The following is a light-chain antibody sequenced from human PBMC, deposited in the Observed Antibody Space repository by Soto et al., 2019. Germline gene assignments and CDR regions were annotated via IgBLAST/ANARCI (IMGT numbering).Light chain of an antibody. Sequence: QSVLTQPPSVSGAPGQRVTISCTGSSSNIGAGHAVHWYQQLPGTAPKLLIHSNHNRPSGVPDRFSGSNSGTTASLAIAGGLADDEADYYCQSYDPTLRTLLFGGGTKLTVL. J-gene: IGLJ2*01. CDR3: QSYDPTLRTLL. V-gene: IGLV1-40*01. CDR2: SNH. CDR1: SSNIGAGHA.